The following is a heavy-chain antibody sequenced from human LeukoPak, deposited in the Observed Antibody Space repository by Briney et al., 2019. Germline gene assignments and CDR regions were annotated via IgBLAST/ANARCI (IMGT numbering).Heavy chain of an antibody. D-gene: IGHD5-18*01. V-gene: IGHV3-21*01. Sequence: GGSLRLSCAASGFTFSSYSMNWVRQAPGKGLEWVSSISSSSSYIYYADSVKGRFTISRDNAKNSLYLQMNSLRAEDTAVYYCARVDTAMVSYYYYYGMDVWGQGTTVTVSS. CDR1: GFTFSSYS. CDR2: ISSSSSYI. J-gene: IGHJ6*02. CDR3: ARVDTAMVSYYYYYGMDV.